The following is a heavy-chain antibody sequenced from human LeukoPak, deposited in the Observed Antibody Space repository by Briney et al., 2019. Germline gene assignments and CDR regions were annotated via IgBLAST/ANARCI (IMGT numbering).Heavy chain of an antibody. D-gene: IGHD2-2*01. J-gene: IGHJ3*02. CDR2: IYPGDSDT. Sequence: GESLKISCKGSGYSFTSYWIGWVRQMPGKGLEWMGIIYPGDSDTRYSPSFQGQVTISADKSISTAYLQWGSLKASDTAMYYCARRVGYCSSTSCYRAFDIWGQGTMVTASS. CDR3: ARRVGYCSSTSCYRAFDI. V-gene: IGHV5-51*01. CDR1: GYSFTSYW.